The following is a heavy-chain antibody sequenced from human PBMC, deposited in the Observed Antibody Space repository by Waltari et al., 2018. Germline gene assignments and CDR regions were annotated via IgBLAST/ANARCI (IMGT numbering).Heavy chain of an antibody. J-gene: IGHJ4*02. CDR3: ARDARLGGSDY. Sequence: QVQLKESGPGLVQPSQTLSLTCSVPGAPISRGGYYWRWIRQRPGKGLEWMGYIHSSGNSYYNPSLESRLTISLDTSDNQFSLRVSAVTAADTAVYYCARDARLGGSDYWGQGTLVTVSS. CDR2: IHSSGNS. D-gene: IGHD3-16*01. CDR1: GAPISRGGYY. V-gene: IGHV4-31*03.